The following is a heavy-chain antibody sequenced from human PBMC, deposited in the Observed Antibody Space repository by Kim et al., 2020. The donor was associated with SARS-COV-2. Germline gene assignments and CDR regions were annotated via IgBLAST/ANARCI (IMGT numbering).Heavy chain of an antibody. D-gene: IGHD5-18*01. J-gene: IGHJ4*02. V-gene: IGHV4-4*09. CDR3: ARMLLDMYTAMVNFDY. Sequence: PALKSRVTLSVDTTKNQVSLKLSSMTAADTGVYYCARMLLDMYTAMVNFDYWGQGTLVTVST.